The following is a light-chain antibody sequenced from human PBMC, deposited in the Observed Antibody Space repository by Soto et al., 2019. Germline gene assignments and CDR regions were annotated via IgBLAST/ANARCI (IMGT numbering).Light chain of an antibody. CDR3: QQYNSLTLT. V-gene: IGKV1-33*01. CDR2: DAS. CDR1: QYICKY. Sequence: DLQMAQSPSCLSASVGDRIAITCHSSQYICKYLNWYQKKPGKAPKLLIYDASNLHTGVPSRLSGSGFGTVFTLTINIMKNEDCATYFCQQYNSLTLTFGGGTKVDIK. J-gene: IGKJ4*01.